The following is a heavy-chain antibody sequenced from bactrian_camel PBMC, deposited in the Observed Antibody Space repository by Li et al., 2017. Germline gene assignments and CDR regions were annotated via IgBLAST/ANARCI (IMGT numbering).Heavy chain of an antibody. CDR1: VYVDSTHC. CDR2: IYLGGGVP. V-gene: IGHV3S1*01. J-gene: IGHJ4*01. Sequence: HVQLVESGGGSVQAGGSLRLICEASVYVDSTHCMGWFRQAPGKEREGVAAIYLGGGVPYYTDSVKGRFTISKDNAKNTLYLQMGSLKAEDTAMYYCAADLVYCPNPSDWVRDLITYWGQGTQVTVS. D-gene: IGHD3*01. CDR3: AADLVYCPNPSDWVRDLITY.